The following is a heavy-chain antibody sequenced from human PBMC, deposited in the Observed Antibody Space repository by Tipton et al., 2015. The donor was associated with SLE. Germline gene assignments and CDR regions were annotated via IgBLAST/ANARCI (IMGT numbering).Heavy chain of an antibody. V-gene: IGHV4-59*11. CDR1: GGSISSHH. Sequence: TLSLTCTVSGGSISSHHWSWIRQPPGKGLEWIGYIYYSGSTNYNPSLKSRVTMSVDTSKNQFSLKLSSVTAADTAVYYCARGLKVDYWGQGTLVTVSS. CDR2: IYYSGST. J-gene: IGHJ4*02. CDR3: ARGLKVDY.